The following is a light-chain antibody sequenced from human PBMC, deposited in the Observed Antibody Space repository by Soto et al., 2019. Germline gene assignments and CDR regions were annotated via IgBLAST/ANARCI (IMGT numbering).Light chain of an antibody. CDR3: QQYASSPRT. Sequence: EIVLTQSPGTLSLSPWERVTLSCRASQSISSNYLAWYQQKPGQAPRLLIYGASSRATGIPDRFSGSGSGTDFTLTISRLEPEDFAVYYCQQYASSPRTFGQGTKVDIK. CDR2: GAS. J-gene: IGKJ1*01. V-gene: IGKV3-20*01. CDR1: QSISSNY.